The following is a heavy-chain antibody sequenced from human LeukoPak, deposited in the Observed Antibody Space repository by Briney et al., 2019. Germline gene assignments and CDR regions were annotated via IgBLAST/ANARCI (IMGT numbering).Heavy chain of an antibody. J-gene: IGHJ4*02. Sequence: ASVKVSCKASGYTFTSYYMHWVRQAPGQGLEWMGGIIPIFGTANYAQKFQGRVTITADESTSTAYMELSSLRSDDTAVYYCAREGLVPKGLGYWGQGTLVTVSS. CDR3: AREGLVPKGLGY. D-gene: IGHD6-6*01. CDR1: GYTFTSYY. CDR2: IIPIFGTA. V-gene: IGHV1-69*13.